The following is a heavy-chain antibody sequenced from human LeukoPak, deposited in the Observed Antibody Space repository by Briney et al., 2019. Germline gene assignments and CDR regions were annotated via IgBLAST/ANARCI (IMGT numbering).Heavy chain of an antibody. V-gene: IGHV3-9*01. CDR1: GFTFDDYA. CDR2: ISWNSGSI. CDR3: ARARGNSGYYYYYMDV. Sequence: PGGSLRLSCAASGFTFDDYAMHWVRQAPGKGLEWVSGISWNSGSIGYADSVKGRFTISRDNAKNSLYLQMNSLRAEDTAVYYCARARGNSGYYYYYMDVWGKGTTVTVSS. J-gene: IGHJ6*03. D-gene: IGHD4-23*01.